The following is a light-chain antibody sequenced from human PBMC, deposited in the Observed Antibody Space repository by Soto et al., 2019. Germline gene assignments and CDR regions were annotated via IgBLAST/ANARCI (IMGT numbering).Light chain of an antibody. J-gene: IGLJ3*02. CDR2: KND. Sequence: QSVLTQPPSASGTPGQRVTISCSGSSSNIGSNYLFWYQQLPGTAPKLLIYKNDQRPSGVPDRFSGSRSGTSVSLAISGLRSEDEADYYCATWDDRLRGWVFGGGTKLTVL. CDR3: ATWDDRLRGWV. CDR1: SSNIGSNY. V-gene: IGLV1-47*01.